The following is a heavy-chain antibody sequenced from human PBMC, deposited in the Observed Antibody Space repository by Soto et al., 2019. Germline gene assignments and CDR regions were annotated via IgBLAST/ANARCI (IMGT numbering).Heavy chain of an antibody. V-gene: IGHV4-4*07. Sequence: SETLSRTFTVSGGSISSYYWSWIRQPAGKVLELIGRIYTSGSTNYNPSLKSRVTISVDTSKNQFSLKLSSVTAADTAVYYCARDREDWSYYWFDYLGHGTLVTFSS. CDR2: IYTSGST. J-gene: IGHJ4*01. D-gene: IGHD1-26*01. CDR3: ARDREDWSYYWFDY. CDR1: GGSISSYY.